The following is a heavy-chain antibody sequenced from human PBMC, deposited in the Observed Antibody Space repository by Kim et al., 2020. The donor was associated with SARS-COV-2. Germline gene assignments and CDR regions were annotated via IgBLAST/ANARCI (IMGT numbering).Heavy chain of an antibody. CDR3: ARARLRAYSSNWFDP. V-gene: IGHV1-18*01. J-gene: IGHJ5*02. CDR1: GYTFTSYG. CDR2: ISAYNGNT. D-gene: IGHD6-13*01. Sequence: ASVKVSCKASGYTFTSYGISWVRQAPGQGLEWMGWISAYNGNTNYAQKLQGRVTMTTDTSTSTAYMELRSLRSDDTAVYYCARARLRAYSSNWFDPWGQGTLVTVSS.